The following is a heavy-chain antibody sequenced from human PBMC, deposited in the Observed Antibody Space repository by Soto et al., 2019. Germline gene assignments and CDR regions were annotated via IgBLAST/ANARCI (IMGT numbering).Heavy chain of an antibody. CDR3: ATSRILYYYDSSGYFDY. V-gene: IGHV4-31*03. J-gene: IGHJ4*02. Sequence: TLSLTCTVSGGSISSGGYYWSWIRQHPGKGLEWIGYIYYSGSTYYNPSLKSRVTISVDTSKNQFSLKLSSVTAADTAVYYCATSRILYYYDSSGYFDYWGQGTLVTVSS. CDR2: IYYSGST. CDR1: GGSISSGGYY. D-gene: IGHD3-22*01.